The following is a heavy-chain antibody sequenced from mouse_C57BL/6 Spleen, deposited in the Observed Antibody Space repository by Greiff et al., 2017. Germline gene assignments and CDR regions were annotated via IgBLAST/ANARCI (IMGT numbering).Heavy chain of an antibody. CDR3: ARRKDYYDYDEGVSWFAY. V-gene: IGHV1-81*01. D-gene: IGHD2-4*01. CDR1: GYTFTSYG. Sequence: QVQLKESGAELARPGASVKLSCKASGYTFTSYGISWVKQRTGQGLEWIGEIYPRSGNTYYNEKFKGKATLTADKSSSTAYMELRSLTSEDSAVYFCARRKDYYDYDEGVSWFAYWGQGTLVTVSA. CDR2: IYPRSGNT. J-gene: IGHJ3*01.